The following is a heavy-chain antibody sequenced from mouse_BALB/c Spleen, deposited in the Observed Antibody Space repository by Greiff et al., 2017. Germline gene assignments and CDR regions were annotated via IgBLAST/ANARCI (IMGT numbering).Heavy chain of an antibody. J-gene: IGHJ4*01. D-gene: IGHD2-1*01. CDR3: ARFYGNYLYAMDY. Sequence: EVKLMESGGGLVQPGGSRKLSCAASGFTFSSFGMHWVRQAPEKGLEWVAYISSGSSTIYYADTVKGRFTISRDNPKNTLFLQMTSLRSEDTAMYYCARFYGNYLYAMDYWGQGTSVTVSS. CDR2: ISSGSSTI. CDR1: GFTFSSFG. V-gene: IGHV5-17*02.